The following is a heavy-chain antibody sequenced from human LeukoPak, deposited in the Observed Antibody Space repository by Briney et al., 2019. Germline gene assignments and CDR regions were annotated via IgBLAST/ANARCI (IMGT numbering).Heavy chain of an antibody. J-gene: IGHJ6*02. CDR1: GGSFSGYY. D-gene: IGHD6-19*01. V-gene: IGHV4-34*01. Sequence: PSETLSLTCAVYGGSFSGYYWSWIRQPPGKGLEWIGEINHSGSTNYNPSLKSRVTISVDTSKNQFSLKLSSVTAADTAVCYCASGGSAYSSGWAYYYYGMDVWGQGTTVTVSS. CDR3: ASGGSAYSSGWAYYYYGMDV. CDR2: INHSGST.